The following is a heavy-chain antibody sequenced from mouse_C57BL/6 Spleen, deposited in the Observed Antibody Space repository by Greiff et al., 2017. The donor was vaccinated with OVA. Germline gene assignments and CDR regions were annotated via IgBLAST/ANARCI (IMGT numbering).Heavy chain of an antibody. CDR3: TREGHGPWFAY. CDR1: GFTFSRYA. V-gene: IGHV5-9-1*02. J-gene: IGHJ3*01. CDR2: ISSGGDYI. D-gene: IGHD1-1*02. Sequence: EVMLVESGEGLVKPGGSLKLSCAASGFTFSRYAMSWVRQTPEKRLEWVAYISSGGDYIYYADTVKGRFTISRDNARNTLYLQMSSLKSEDTAMYDCTREGHGPWFAYWGQGTLVTVSA.